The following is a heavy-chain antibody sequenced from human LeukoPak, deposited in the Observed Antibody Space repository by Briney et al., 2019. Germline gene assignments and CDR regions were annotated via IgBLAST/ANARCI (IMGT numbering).Heavy chain of an antibody. Sequence: GGSLRLSCAASGFTFSSYGMHWVRQAPGKGLEWVAVISYDGSNKYYADSVKGRFTISRDNSKNTLYLQMNSLRAEDTAVYYCARVGIPSSDYYYYMDVWGKGTTVTVSS. D-gene: IGHD2-2*01. CDR3: ARVGIPSSDYYYYMDV. CDR1: GFTFSSYG. J-gene: IGHJ6*03. CDR2: ISYDGSNK. V-gene: IGHV3-30*03.